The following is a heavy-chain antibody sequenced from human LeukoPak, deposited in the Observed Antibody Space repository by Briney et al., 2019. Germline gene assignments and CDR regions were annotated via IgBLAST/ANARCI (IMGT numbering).Heavy chain of an antibody. CDR2: IYYSGST. J-gene: IGHJ4*02. CDR3: ARAPGLSGDFRVY. CDR1: GDSVSSGSYY. D-gene: IGHD7-27*01. Sequence: PSETLSLTCTVSGDSVSSGSYYWSWIRQPPGKGLECIGYIYYSGSTNYSPSLRSRVTISVDTSKNQFSLKLSSVTAADTAVYYCARAPGLSGDFRVYWGQGILVTVSS. V-gene: IGHV4-61*01.